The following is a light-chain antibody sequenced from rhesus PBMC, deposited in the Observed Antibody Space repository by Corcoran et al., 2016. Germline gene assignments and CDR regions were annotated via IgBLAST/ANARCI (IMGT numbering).Light chain of an antibody. Sequence: DIQMTQSPSSLSASVGDKVTITCRASQGISIWLAWYQQKPRKAPKLLIYKASTLQGGVPSRFSGSGSGTDFILTISSLQPEDFATYYCLQYKSSPFTFGPGTKLD. CDR1: QGISIW. J-gene: IGKJ3*01. CDR2: KAS. V-gene: IGKV1-21*01. CDR3: LQYKSSPFT.